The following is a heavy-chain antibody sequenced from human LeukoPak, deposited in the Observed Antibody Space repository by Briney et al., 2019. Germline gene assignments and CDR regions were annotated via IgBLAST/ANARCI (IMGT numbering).Heavy chain of an antibody. CDR1: GYTFTSYY. D-gene: IGHD3-10*01. CDR3: ARGPSITMVRGGQWYYYMDV. J-gene: IGHJ6*03. V-gene: IGHV1-46*01. CDR2: INPSGGST. Sequence: ASVKASCKASGYTFTSYYMHWVRQAPGQGLEWMGIINPSGGSTNYAQKFQGRVTMTRGTSTNTVYMELSSLRSEDTAVYYCARGPSITMVRGGQWYYYMDVWGKGTTVTISS.